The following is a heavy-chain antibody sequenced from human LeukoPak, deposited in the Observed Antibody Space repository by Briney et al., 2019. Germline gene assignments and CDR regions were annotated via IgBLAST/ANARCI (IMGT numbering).Heavy chain of an antibody. J-gene: IGHJ4*02. V-gene: IGHV3-23*01. CDR2: ISGSGGST. CDR1: GFTFRNYA. CDR3: AKGESGYDSYFDY. D-gene: IGHD5-12*01. Sequence: GGSLRLSCAASGFTFRNYAMSWVRQAAGKGLEWVSAISGSGGSTCYADSVKGRFTISRDNFKNTLYLQMNSLRAEDTAVYYCAKGESGYDSYFDYWAQGTLLTVSS.